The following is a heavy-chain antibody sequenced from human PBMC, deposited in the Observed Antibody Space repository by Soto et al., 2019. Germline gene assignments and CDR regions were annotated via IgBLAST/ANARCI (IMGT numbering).Heavy chain of an antibody. J-gene: IGHJ5*02. D-gene: IGHD6-13*01. Sequence: PSETLSLTCAVYGGSFSGYYWSWIRQPPGKGLEWIGEINHSGSPNYNPSLKSRVTISVDTPKNQFSLKLTSVTAADTAVYYCARTRYYPYGSSWYYPKTWFDPWGQGTLVPVSS. CDR3: ARTRYYPYGSSWYYPKTWFDP. V-gene: IGHV4-34*01. CDR2: INHSGSP. CDR1: GGSFSGYY.